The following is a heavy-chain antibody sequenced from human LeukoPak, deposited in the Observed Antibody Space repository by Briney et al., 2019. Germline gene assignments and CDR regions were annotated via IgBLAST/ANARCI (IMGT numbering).Heavy chain of an antibody. J-gene: IGHJ4*02. CDR2: ISSSSSYI. CDR3: VKTSSGYYYFDY. V-gene: IGHV3-21*04. CDR1: GFTFSSYS. Sequence: PGGSLRLSCAASGFTFSSYSMNWVRQAPGKGLEWVSSISSSSSYIYYADSVKGRFTISRDNAKYSLYLQMNSLRVEDTAVYYCVKTSSGYYYFDYWGQGTLVTVSS. D-gene: IGHD3-22*01.